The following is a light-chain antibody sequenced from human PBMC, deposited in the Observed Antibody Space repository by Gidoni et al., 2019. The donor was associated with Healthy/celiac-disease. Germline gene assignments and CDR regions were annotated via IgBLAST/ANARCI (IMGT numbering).Light chain of an antibody. CDR3: SSYTSSSTSWV. Sequence: QSALTQPASVSGSPGPSIPISCTGTSSDVGGYNYVSWYQQHPGKAPKLMIYDVSKRPSGVSNRVAGSKAGNTASLTSSGLQAEDEADYYCSSYTSSSTSWVFGGGTKLTVL. CDR2: DVS. CDR1: SSDVGGYNY. V-gene: IGLV2-14*01. J-gene: IGLJ3*02.